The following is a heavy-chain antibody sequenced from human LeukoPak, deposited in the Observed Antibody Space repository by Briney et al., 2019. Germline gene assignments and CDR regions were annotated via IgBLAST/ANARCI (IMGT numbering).Heavy chain of an antibody. J-gene: IGHJ5*01. V-gene: IGHV4-4*02. CDR2: IFHSGST. CDR3: ARKGSDTWLTFWFDS. Sequence: PSGTLSLTCAVSGGFIRSNNWWSWVRQAPGRGLEWIGEIFHSGSTNYNAALKSRVTISLDESNNRFSLEVTSVTAADTGVYYCARKGSDTWLTFWFDSWGQGTLVTVPS. D-gene: IGHD1-26*01. CDR1: GGFIRSNNW.